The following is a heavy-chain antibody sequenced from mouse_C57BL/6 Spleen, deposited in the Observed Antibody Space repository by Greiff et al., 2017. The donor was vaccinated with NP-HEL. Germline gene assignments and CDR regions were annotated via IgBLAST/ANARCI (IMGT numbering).Heavy chain of an antibody. D-gene: IGHD1-1*01. CDR2: IRLKSDNYAT. CDR3: TAPYYYGSSYRFDY. V-gene: IGHV6-3*01. CDR1: GFTFSNYW. Sequence: EVKVEESGGGLVQPGGSMKLSCVASGFTFSNYWMNWVRQSPEKGLEWVAQIRLKSDNYATHYAESVKGRFTISRDDSKSSVYLQMNNLRAEDTGIYYCTAPYYYGSSYRFDYWGQGTTLTVSS. J-gene: IGHJ2*01.